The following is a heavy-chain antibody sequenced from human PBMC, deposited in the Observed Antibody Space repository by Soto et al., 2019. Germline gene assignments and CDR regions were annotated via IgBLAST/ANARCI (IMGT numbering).Heavy chain of an antibody. J-gene: IGHJ4*02. D-gene: IGHD6-19*01. CDR1: GYTFTGYA. CDR3: ARAVAVAADFDY. V-gene: IGHV1-3*01. CDR2: INAGNGNT. Sequence: ASVKVSCKASGYTFTGYARHWVRQAPGQRLEWMGWINAGNGNTKYSQKFQGRVTITRDTSASTAYMELSSLRSEDTAVYYCARAVAVAADFDYWGQGTLVPVSS.